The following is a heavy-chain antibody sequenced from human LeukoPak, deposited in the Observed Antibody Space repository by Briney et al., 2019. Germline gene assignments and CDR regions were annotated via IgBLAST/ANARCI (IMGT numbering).Heavy chain of an antibody. CDR3: ASWNSSGWYVDY. D-gene: IGHD6-19*01. V-gene: IGHV4-59*12. Sequence: SETLSLTCTVSGASISNDYWSWIRQPPGKGLEWIGYMHHSGRTNYNPSLKSRVSISMDTSKNQFSLKLSSVTAADTAVYYCASWNSSGWYVDYWGQGTLVTVSS. CDR1: GASISNDY. J-gene: IGHJ4*02. CDR2: MHHSGRT.